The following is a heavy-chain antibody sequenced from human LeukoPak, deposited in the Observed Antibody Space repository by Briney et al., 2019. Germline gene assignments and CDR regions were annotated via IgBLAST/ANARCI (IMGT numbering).Heavy chain of an antibody. Sequence: GGSLRLSCAASGFTFSTYEMKWVHQAPGKGLEWVSYISTSGSSKFYADSVKDRFIISRDNAKNSLYLQMDSLRAEDTAVYYCARGFNPAIWGQGTMVTVSS. D-gene: IGHD3-3*01. CDR3: ARGFNPAI. J-gene: IGHJ3*02. CDR1: GFTFSTYE. V-gene: IGHV3-48*03. CDR2: ISTSGSSK.